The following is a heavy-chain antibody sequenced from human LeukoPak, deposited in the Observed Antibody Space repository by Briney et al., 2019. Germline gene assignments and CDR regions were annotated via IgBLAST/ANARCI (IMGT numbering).Heavy chain of an antibody. D-gene: IGHD2-8*01. Sequence: SETLSLTCTVSGGSISSSSYYWGWIRQPPGKGLEWIGSIYYSGSTYYNPSLKSRVTISVDTSKNQFSLKLSSVTAADTAVYYCAGIVLIVYANWFDPWGQGTLVTVSS. CDR2: IYYSGST. CDR3: AGIVLIVYANWFDP. V-gene: IGHV4-39*01. J-gene: IGHJ5*02. CDR1: GGSISSSSYY.